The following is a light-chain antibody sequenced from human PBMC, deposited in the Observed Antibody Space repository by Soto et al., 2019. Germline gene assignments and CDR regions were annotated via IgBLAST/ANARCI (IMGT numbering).Light chain of an antibody. J-gene: IGKJ4*01. CDR1: QSISSW. CDR3: QHYNRYPT. Sequence: DIQMTQSPSTLSASVGDIVTITCRASQSISSWLAWYQQKPGKAPKLLISKASSLESGVPSSFSGSGSGTEFTLTISSLQHDDVATYYCQHYNRYPTFGGGTKVEIK. CDR2: KAS. V-gene: IGKV1-5*03.